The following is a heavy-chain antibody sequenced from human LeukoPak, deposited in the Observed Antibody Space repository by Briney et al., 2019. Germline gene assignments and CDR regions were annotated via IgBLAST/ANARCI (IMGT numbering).Heavy chain of an antibody. Sequence: GGSLRLSCVASGFNFRNYAIHWVRQAPGKGLDWVATISYDGSDKFYADSVKGRFTISRDNSKNTVYLQLDSLSIDDTAVYYCARESGGPNYFDSWGQGTLVTVSS. V-gene: IGHV3-30-3*01. D-gene: IGHD3-16*01. CDR1: GFNFRNYA. CDR2: ISYDGSDK. CDR3: ARESGGPNYFDS. J-gene: IGHJ4*02.